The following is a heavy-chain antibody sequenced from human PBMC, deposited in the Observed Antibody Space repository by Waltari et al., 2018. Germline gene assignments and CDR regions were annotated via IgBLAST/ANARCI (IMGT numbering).Heavy chain of an antibody. CDR1: GFTFSSYA. J-gene: IGHJ6*03. V-gene: IGHV3-23*03. Sequence: EVQLLESGGGLVQPGGSLRLSCAASGFTFSSYAMSWVRQAPGKGLEGVSVIYSGGSTYYADSVKGRFTISRDNSKNTLYLQMNSLRAEDTAVYYCANAADYYYYMDVWGKGTTVTVSS. CDR3: ANAADYYYYMDV. D-gene: IGHD6-25*01. CDR2: IYSGGST.